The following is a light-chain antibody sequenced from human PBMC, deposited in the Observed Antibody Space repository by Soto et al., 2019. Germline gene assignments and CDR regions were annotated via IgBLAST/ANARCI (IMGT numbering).Light chain of an antibody. J-gene: IGKJ1*01. CDR1: QSVSSNQ. CDR3: QQYGTSPPT. V-gene: IGKV3-20*01. CDR2: GAS. Sequence: EFVLTQSPGTLSLSPGDRATLSCRTSQSVSSNQLAWYQQKPGQAPRLLIYGASSRTTGIPDRFSGSGSGTDFTLTISRLEPEDFAVFYCQQYGTSPPTFGQGTKVDIK.